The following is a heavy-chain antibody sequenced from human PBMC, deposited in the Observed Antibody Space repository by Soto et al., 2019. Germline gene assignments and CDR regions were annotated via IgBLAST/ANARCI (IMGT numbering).Heavy chain of an antibody. Sequence: ASVKVSCKASGYTFTSYYMHWVRQAPGQGLEWVGIINPSGGSTSYAQKFQGRVTMTRDTSTSTVYTELSSLRSEDTAVYYCARDSEHSGSYYDCAFDIWGQGTMVTVSS. J-gene: IGHJ3*02. CDR3: ARDSEHSGSYYDCAFDI. D-gene: IGHD1-26*01. CDR2: INPSGGST. CDR1: GYTFTSYY. V-gene: IGHV1-46*01.